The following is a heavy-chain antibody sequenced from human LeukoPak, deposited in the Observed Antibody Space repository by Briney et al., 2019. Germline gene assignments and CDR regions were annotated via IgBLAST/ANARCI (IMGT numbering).Heavy chain of an antibody. V-gene: IGHV3-30*02. Sequence: PGGSLRLSCTASGFTFSSYGMHWVRQAPGKGLEWVAFIRHDGSNKYYADSVKGRFTISRDNSKNTLYLQMNSLRAEDTAVYYCAKDRVTVTPHLDYWGQGTLVTVSS. CDR3: AKDRVTVTPHLDY. D-gene: IGHD4-17*01. J-gene: IGHJ4*02. CDR2: IRHDGSNK. CDR1: GFTFSSYG.